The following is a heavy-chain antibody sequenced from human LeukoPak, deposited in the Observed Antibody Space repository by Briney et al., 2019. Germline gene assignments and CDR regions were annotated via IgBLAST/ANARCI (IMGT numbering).Heavy chain of an antibody. CDR2: IIPIFGTA. CDR1: GGTFSSYA. CDR3: ARSTVEYRWAVFDY. D-gene: IGHD2-8*02. V-gene: IGHV1-69*05. Sequence: SVKVSCKASGGTFSSYAISWVRQAPGQGLEWMGGIIPIFGTANYAQKFQGRVTITTDESTSTAYMELSSLGSEDTAVYYCARSTVEYRWAVFDYWGQGTLVTVSS. J-gene: IGHJ4*02.